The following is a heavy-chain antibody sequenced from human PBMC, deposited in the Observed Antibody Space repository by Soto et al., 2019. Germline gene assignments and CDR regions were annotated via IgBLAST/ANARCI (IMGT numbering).Heavy chain of an antibody. V-gene: IGHV1-69*19. CDR2: ISPMFGAA. CDR1: GGTFNTYA. J-gene: IGHJ4*02. CDR3: AREVQVHTPAFVY. D-gene: IGHD3-10*01. Sequence: QVQLVQSGAEMKKPGSSVKVSCQSSGGTFNTYAMNWVRQAPGQDPEWMGDISPMFGAANYAPKFQARVTITADESTGTSYMQLSSLTSEDTALYFCAREVQVHTPAFVYWGQGTLVTVSS.